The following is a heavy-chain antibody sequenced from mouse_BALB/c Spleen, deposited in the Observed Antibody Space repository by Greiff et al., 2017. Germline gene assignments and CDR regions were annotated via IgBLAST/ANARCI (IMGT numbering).Heavy chain of an antibody. V-gene: IGHV5-17*02. J-gene: IGHJ2*01. CDR2: ISSGSSTI. D-gene: IGHD2-3*01. CDR1: GFTFSSFG. Sequence: EVQRVESGGGLVQPGGSRKLSCAASGFTFSSFGMHWVRQAPEKGLEWVAYISSGSSTIYYADTVKGRFTISRDNPKNTLFLQMTSLRSEDTAMYYCARSDGYTRHFDYWGQGTTLTVSS. CDR3: ARSDGYTRHFDY.